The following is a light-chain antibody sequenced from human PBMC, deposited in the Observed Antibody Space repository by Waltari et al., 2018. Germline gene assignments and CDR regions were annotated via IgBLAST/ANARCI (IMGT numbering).Light chain of an antibody. Sequence: QTVVTQEPSLTVSPGGTVTLTCASSTGAVTSAYYPNWYQKKPGQAPRALIYRTRNNHSWTPARFSGSLLGGKAVLTLSGVQPEDEAEYYCLLYYDGAQLVFGGGTKLTVL. CDR1: TGAVTSAYY. J-gene: IGLJ2*01. V-gene: IGLV7-43*01. CDR2: RTR. CDR3: LLYYDGAQLV.